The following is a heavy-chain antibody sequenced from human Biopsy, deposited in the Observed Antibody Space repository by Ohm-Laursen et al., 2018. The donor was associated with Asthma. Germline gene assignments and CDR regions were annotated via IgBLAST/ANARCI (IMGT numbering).Heavy chain of an antibody. Sequence: GASVKVSCKASGGTFRTYAFNWVRQAPGQGLEWMGGIIPMYGVPKVAQKFQGRVTITADESTSTAYMEMGSLRSEDTAVYYCARVDAIMISGDFSFYSGFDLWGQGTTVRVSS. J-gene: IGHJ6*02. CDR2: IIPMYGVP. CDR1: GGTFRTYA. V-gene: IGHV1-69*01. D-gene: IGHD3-16*01. CDR3: ARVDAIMISGDFSFYSGFDL.